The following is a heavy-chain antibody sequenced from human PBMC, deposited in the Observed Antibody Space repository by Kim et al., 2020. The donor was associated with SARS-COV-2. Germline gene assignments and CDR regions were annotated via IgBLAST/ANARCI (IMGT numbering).Heavy chain of an antibody. J-gene: IGHJ4*02. V-gene: IGHV4-31*03. CDR2: ISYSEST. Sequence: SETLSLTCTVSGVSISDSGYYWSWIRQYPDKGLEWVGYISYSESTYYNPSLKSRVTISADTSKNQFSLNLTSVTDADTAVYYCARSPHFDFWVNYWGQGTAVTVSS. D-gene: IGHD3-3*01. CDR3: ARSPHFDFWVNY. CDR1: GVSISDSGYY.